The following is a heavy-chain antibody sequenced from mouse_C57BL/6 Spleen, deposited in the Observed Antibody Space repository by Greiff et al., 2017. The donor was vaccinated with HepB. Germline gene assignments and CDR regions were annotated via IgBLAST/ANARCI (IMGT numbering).Heavy chain of an antibody. V-gene: IGHV1-55*01. CDR3: ARKGYPYYYAMDY. D-gene: IGHD2-2*01. CDR1: GYTFTSYW. CDR2: IYPGSGST. Sequence: VQLQQPGAELVKPGASVKMSCKASGYTFTSYWITWVKQRPGQGLEWIGDIYPGSGSTNYNEKFKSKATLTVDTSSSTAYMQLSSLTSEDSAVYYGARKGYPYYYAMDYWGQGTSVTVSS. J-gene: IGHJ4*01.